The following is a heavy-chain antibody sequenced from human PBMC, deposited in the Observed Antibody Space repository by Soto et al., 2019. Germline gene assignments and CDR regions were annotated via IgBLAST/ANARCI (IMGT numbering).Heavy chain of an antibody. CDR1: GYSFTSYW. CDR3: ARRPVAQNTNHYYYGMDV. CDR2: MDPSDSYT. V-gene: IGHV5-10-1*01. Sequence: PGESLKISCKGSGYSFTSYWSSWVRQMPGKGLEWMGRMDPSDSYTNYSPSCQGHVTISADKSISTAYLQWSSPKASDTAMYYCARRPVAQNTNHYYYGMDVWGQGTTVTVSS. D-gene: IGHD2-15*01. J-gene: IGHJ6*02.